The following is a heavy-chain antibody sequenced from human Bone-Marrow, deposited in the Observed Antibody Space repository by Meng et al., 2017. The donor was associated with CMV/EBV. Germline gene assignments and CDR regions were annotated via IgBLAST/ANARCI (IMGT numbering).Heavy chain of an antibody. CDR3: ARDQDYGDIPDFAY. Sequence: GESLKISCAASGFTFSPYSMNWVRQAPGEGLEWVSYISSSSSYIYYADSVKGRFTISRDNAKNSLYLQMNSLRAEDTAVYYCARDQDYGDIPDFAYWGQGQRVNGAS. CDR1: GFTFSPYS. CDR2: ISSSSSYI. V-gene: IGHV3-21*05. D-gene: IGHD4-17*01. J-gene: IGHJ4*02.